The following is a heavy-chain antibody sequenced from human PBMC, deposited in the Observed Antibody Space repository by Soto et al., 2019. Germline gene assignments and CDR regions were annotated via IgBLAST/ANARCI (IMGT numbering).Heavy chain of an antibody. J-gene: IGHJ4*02. CDR3: ARWRYGDY. D-gene: IGHD1-1*01. CDR1: GYTFTSYG. Sequence: QVHLVQSGAEVKKPGASVKVSCKGSGYTFTSYGITWVRQAPGQGLEWMGWISAHNGNTDYAQKLQGRVTVTRDTSTSTASMELRSLRSDDTAVYYCARWRYGDYWGQGALFTVSS. CDR2: ISAHNGNT. V-gene: IGHV1-18*01.